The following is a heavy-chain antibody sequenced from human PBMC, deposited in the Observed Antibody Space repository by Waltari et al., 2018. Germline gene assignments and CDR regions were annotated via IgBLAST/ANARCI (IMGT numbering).Heavy chain of an antibody. D-gene: IGHD3-3*01. CDR3: AREAWEWMKAFDI. CDR1: GYAFTCYD. V-gene: IGHV1-2*02. Sequence: QAQPAQSGAVVKMAGASGHVSCKASGYAFTCYDVHWFGQAPGVGRQWMGWVNPHSGGTNYAQRFQGRVTMTRDTTTSTVYMELDRLRFDDTAVYFCAREAWEWMKAFDIWGQGTLVTVSS. CDR2: VNPHSGGT. J-gene: IGHJ3*02.